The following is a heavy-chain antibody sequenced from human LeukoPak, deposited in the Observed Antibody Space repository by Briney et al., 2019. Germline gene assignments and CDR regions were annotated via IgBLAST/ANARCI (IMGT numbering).Heavy chain of an antibody. D-gene: IGHD6-13*01. CDR1: GGSFSGYY. J-gene: IGHJ6*03. CDR2: INHSGST. Sequence: SETLSLTCAVYGGSFSGYYWSWLRQPPGKGLEWIGEINHSGSTNYNPSLKSRVTISVDTSKNQFSLKLSSVTAADTAVYYCARYKQLVSLRAYYYYYYMDVWGKGTTVTISS. V-gene: IGHV4-34*01. CDR3: ARYKQLVSLRAYYYYYYMDV.